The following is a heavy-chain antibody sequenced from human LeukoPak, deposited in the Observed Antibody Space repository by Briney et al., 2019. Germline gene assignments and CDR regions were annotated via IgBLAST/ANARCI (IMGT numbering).Heavy chain of an antibody. D-gene: IGHD1-1*01. J-gene: IGHJ6*03. CDR1: GYTFTGYY. CDR2: INPNSGGT. Sequence: ASVKLSCKAAGYTFTGYYMHWVRQAPGPGLEWMGWINPNSGGTNYAKKFQGRVTMTRDTSISTAYMELSRLRSNDTAVYYCARDLFWNDEAYYYYYMDVWGKGTTVTASS. V-gene: IGHV1-2*02. CDR3: ARDLFWNDEAYYYYYMDV.